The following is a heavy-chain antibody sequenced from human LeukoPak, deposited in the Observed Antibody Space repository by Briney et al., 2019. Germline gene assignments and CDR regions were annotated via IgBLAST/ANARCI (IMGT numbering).Heavy chain of an antibody. CDR2: INPNSGGT. J-gene: IGHJ4*02. CDR3: ARAGGIAAPPDY. CDR1: GGTFSSYA. D-gene: IGHD6-13*01. V-gene: IGHV1-2*04. Sequence: ASVKVSCKASGGTFSSYAISWVRQAPGQGLEWMGWINPNSGGTNYAQKFQGWVTMTRDTSISTAYMELSRLRSDDTAVYYCARAGGIAAPPDYWGQGTLVTVSS.